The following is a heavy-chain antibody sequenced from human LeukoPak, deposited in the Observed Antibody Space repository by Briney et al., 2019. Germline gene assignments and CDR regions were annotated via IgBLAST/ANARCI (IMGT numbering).Heavy chain of an antibody. J-gene: IGHJ5*02. D-gene: IGHD4-17*01. Sequence: GGSLRLSCAASGFSVSSRYTTWVRQAPGKGLEWVSVIYSSGSIYYADSLKGRFTISRDNSKNTLYLQMNSLRVEDTAVYYCATDSNNNGDYEAWGQGTLVTVSS. CDR3: ATDSNNNGDYEA. CDR2: IYSSGSI. CDR1: GFSVSSRY. V-gene: IGHV3-66*03.